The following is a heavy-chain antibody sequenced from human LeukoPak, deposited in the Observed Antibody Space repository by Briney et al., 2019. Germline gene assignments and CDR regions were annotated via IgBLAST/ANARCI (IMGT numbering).Heavy chain of an antibody. Sequence: GGSLRLSCAASGFTFSSYSMNWVRQAPGKGLEWVSYISSSGSTIYYADSVKGRFTISRDNAKNSLYLQMNSLRAEDTAVYYCARVDIVATIHDYWGQGTLVTVSS. CDR2: ISSSGSTI. J-gene: IGHJ4*02. D-gene: IGHD5-12*01. CDR1: GFTFSSYS. V-gene: IGHV3-48*04. CDR3: ARVDIVATIHDY.